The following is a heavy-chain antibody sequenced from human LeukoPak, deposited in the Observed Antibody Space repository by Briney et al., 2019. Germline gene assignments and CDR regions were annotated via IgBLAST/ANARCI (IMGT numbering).Heavy chain of an antibody. Sequence: SETLSLTCTVSGGSISSSSYYWGWIRQPPGKGLEWIGSIYYSGSTYYNPSLKSRVTISVDKSKNQFSLKLSSVTAADTAVYYCARDSGFRQLHYFDYWGQGTLVTVSS. CDR3: ARDSGFRQLHYFDY. CDR1: GGSISSSSYY. V-gene: IGHV4-39*07. CDR2: IYYSGST. D-gene: IGHD1-26*01. J-gene: IGHJ4*02.